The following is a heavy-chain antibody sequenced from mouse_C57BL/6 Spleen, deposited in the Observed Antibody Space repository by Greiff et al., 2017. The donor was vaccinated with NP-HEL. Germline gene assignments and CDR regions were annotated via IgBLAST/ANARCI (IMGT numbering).Heavy chain of an antibody. CDR2: INPSTGGT. Sequence: EVKLQESGPELVKPGASVKISCKASGYSFTGYYMNWVKQSPEKSLEWIGEINPSTGGTTYNQKFKAKATLTVDKSSSTAYMQLKSLTSEDSAVYYCASITTVVNWGQGTTLTVSS. D-gene: IGHD1-1*01. J-gene: IGHJ2*01. V-gene: IGHV1-42*01. CDR1: GYSFTGYY. CDR3: ASITTVVN.